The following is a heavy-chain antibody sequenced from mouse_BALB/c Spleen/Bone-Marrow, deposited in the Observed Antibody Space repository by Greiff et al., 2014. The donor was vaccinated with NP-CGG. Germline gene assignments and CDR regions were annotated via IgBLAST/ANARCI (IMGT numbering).Heavy chain of an antibody. J-gene: IGHJ3*01. CDR1: GYTFTSYY. CDR2: INPSNGGT. CDR3: TRSYYAKEGAWFAY. V-gene: IGHV1S81*02. D-gene: IGHD1-1*01. Sequence: QVQLKESGAELVKPGASVKLSCKASGYTFTSYYMYWVKQRPGQGLEWIGGINPSNGGTNFNEKFKSKATLTVDKSSSTGYMQLSSLTSEDSAVYYCTRSYYAKEGAWFAYWGQGTLVTVSA.